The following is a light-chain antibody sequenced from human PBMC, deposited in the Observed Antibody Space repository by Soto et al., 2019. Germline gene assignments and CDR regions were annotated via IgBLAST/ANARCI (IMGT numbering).Light chain of an antibody. CDR3: AAWDDSLNGYV. V-gene: IGLV1-40*01. Sequence: QSVLTQPPSVSGAPGQRVTISCTGSSSNIGAGFDVHWYHQIAGTAPKLLIYGNSNRPSGVPDRFSGSKSGTSASLAINGLQSEDEADYYCAAWDDSLNGYVFGTGTKLTVL. CDR1: SSNIGAGFD. J-gene: IGLJ1*01. CDR2: GNS.